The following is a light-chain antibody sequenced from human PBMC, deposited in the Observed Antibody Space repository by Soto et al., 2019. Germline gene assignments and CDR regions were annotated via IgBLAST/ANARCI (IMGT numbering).Light chain of an antibody. Sequence: VVMTQSPLSLPVTLGQPASISCSSTHSLVYADGNTYLQWFQQRPGQSPRRLIYTISNRASGVPDRFSGSGSGTDFTLKISRVEAEDFGVYYCIQTLQTPLTFGGGTKVDI. V-gene: IGKV2-30*01. CDR1: HSLVYADGNTY. J-gene: IGKJ4*01. CDR2: TIS. CDR3: IQTLQTPLT.